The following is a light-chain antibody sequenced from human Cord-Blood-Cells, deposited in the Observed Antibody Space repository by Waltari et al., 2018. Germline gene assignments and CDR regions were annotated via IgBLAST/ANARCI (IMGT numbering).Light chain of an antibody. CDR2: DVS. CDR1: SSDVGGYNY. V-gene: IGLV2-14*01. CDR3: SSYTSSSSYV. Sequence: QSALTQPASVSGSPGQSITISCTGTSSDVGGYNYVSWYQQPPGKAPKLMIYDVSNRPSGVSNRFSGSKSGNPASLTISGLQAEDEADYYCSSYTSSSSYVCGTGTKVTVL. J-gene: IGLJ1*01.